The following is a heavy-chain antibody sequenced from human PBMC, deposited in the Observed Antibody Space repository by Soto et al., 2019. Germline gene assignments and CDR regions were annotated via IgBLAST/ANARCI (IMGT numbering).Heavy chain of an antibody. Sequence: SVKVSCKTSGGTFTSFTISWVRQAPGQGLEWMGRVIPLVGIANYAQKFQGRGTITADKSTSTAFMELSSLRFEETAVYYCARVYCTSTNCPWEAFDPWGQGTVVTVSS. D-gene: IGHD2-2*01. CDR1: GGTFTSFT. J-gene: IGHJ3*01. CDR2: VIPLVGIA. CDR3: ARVYCTSTNCPWEAFDP. V-gene: IGHV1-69*02.